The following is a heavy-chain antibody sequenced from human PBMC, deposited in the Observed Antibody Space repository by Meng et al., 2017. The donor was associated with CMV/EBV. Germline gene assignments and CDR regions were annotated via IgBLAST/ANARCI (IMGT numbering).Heavy chain of an antibody. CDR1: GFTFSDYY. V-gene: IGHV3-69-1*02. J-gene: IGHJ4*02. D-gene: IGHD3-3*01. CDR2: ISSSSTI. CDR3: AGGRTYYDFWSGYWGYFDY. Sequence: GESLKISCAASGFTFSDYYTNWVRQAPGKGLEWVSSISSSSTIYYADSVKGRFTISRDNAKNSLYLQMNSLRAEDTAVYYCAGGRTYYDFWSGYWGYFDYWGQGTLVTVSS.